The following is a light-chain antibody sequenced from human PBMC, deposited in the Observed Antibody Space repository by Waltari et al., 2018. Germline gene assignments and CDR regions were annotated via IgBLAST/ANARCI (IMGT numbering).Light chain of an antibody. J-gene: IGLJ3*02. V-gene: IGLV2-14*01. CDR3: CSYAGSSTWV. CDR1: SSDVGGYNY. CDR2: EVS. Sequence: QSALTRPASVSGSPGQSITISCTGTSSDVGGYNYVSWYQQHPGKAPKLMIYEVSNRPSGVSNRFSGSKSGNTASLTISGLQAEDEADYYCCSYAGSSTWVFGGGTKVTVL.